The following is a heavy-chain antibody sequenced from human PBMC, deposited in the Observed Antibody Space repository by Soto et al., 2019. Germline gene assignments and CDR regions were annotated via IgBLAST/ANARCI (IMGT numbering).Heavy chain of an antibody. V-gene: IGHV5-51*01. D-gene: IGHD4-17*01. CDR2: IYPSDSDT. J-gene: IGHJ4*02. Sequence: GESLKISCKGSGYNFATYWIGWVRPMPGKGLEWVGIIYPSDSDTRYSPSFQGQVTISADKSISAAYLQWSSLKASDTAIYYCARIYGDYAKFDYWGQGTLVTVSS. CDR1: GYNFATYW. CDR3: ARIYGDYAKFDY.